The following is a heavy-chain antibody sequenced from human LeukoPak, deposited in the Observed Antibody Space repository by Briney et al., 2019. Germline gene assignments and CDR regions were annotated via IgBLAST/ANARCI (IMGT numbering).Heavy chain of an antibody. CDR2: INPNSGGT. D-gene: IGHD3-22*01. J-gene: IGHJ4*02. CDR1: GYTFTGYY. V-gene: IGHV1-2*02. Sequence: SVKVSCKASGYTFTGYYIHWLRQAPGQGLEWMGWINPNSGGTQYSQKFQGRVTLTRDTSITTGYMELSGLTSDDTAVYYCASLSYYDLSGYFYWGQGTLVTVSS. CDR3: ASLSYYDLSGYFY.